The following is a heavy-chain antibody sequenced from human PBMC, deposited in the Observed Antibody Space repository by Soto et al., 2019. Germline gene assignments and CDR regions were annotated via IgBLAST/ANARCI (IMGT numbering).Heavy chain of an antibody. J-gene: IGHJ5*02. CDR2: IYYSGST. Sequence: PWETLSLTFTVSGGSMSSYYWSWIRQPPGKGLEWIGYIYYSGSTNYNPSLKSRVTISVDTSKNQFSLKLSSVTAAETAVYYCARLAEGWFDPWGQGTLVTVSS. V-gene: IGHV4-59*08. CDR3: ARLAEGWFDP. CDR1: GGSMSSYY.